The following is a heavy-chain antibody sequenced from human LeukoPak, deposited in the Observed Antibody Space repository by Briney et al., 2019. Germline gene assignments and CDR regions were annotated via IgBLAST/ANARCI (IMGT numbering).Heavy chain of an antibody. CDR1: GYTFTSYG. J-gene: IGHJ4*02. CDR2: MNPNSGNT. V-gene: IGHV1-8*02. Sequence: ASVKVSCKASGYTFTSYGISWVRQATGQGLEWMGWMNPNSGNTGYAQKFQGRVTMTRNTSISTAYMELSSLRSEDTAVYYCARGFHYYDSSGYLPDHWGQGTLVTVSS. CDR3: ARGFHYYDSSGYLPDH. D-gene: IGHD3-22*01.